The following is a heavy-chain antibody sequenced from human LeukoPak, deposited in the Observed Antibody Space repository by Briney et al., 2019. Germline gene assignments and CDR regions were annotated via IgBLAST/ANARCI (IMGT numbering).Heavy chain of an antibody. V-gene: IGHV3-23*01. CDR2: ISGSGGST. CDR1: GFTFSSYA. D-gene: IGHD6-19*01. Sequence: GASLRLSCAASGFTFSSYAMSWVRQAPGRGLERVSTISGSGGSTYYADSVKGRFTISRDNSKNTVYLQMNSLRAEDTAVYYCAKGHSSGWYYFDYWGQGTLVTVSS. CDR3: AKGHSSGWYYFDY. J-gene: IGHJ4*02.